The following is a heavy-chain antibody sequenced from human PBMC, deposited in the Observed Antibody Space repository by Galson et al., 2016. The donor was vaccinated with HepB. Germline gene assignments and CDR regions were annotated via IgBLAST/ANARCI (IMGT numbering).Heavy chain of an antibody. V-gene: IGHV1-46*03. CDR1: GYTFTSYY. J-gene: IGHJ6*04. D-gene: IGHD3-22*01. CDR2: INPSGDST. CDR3: ARDDEVNDYYYGMDV. Sequence: SVKVSCKASGYTFTSYYMHWVRQAPGQGLEWMGIINPSGDSTTYAQKFQGRVTMTRDTSTSTVYMELSSLRSEDTAVYYCARDDEVNDYYYGMDVWGKGTTVTVSS.